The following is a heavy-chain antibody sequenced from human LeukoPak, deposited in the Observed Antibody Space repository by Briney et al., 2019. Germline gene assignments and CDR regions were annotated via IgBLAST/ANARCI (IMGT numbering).Heavy chain of an antibody. CDR2: ISGGGGET. D-gene: IGHD1-26*01. CDR1: GFTFSNNA. V-gene: IGHV3-23*01. J-gene: IGHJ4*02. Sequence: GGSLRLSCAASGFTFSNNAMHWVRQAPGKGLEWVSSISGGGGETYYVDSVKGRFIISRDNAKNSLYLQMNSLRAEDTALYYCARAPYSGSYSSGNYWGQGTLVTVSS. CDR3: ARAPYSGSYSSGNY.